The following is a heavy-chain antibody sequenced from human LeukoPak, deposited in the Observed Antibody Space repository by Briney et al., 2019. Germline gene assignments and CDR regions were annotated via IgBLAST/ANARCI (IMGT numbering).Heavy chain of an antibody. D-gene: IGHD2-2*02. Sequence: PGGSLRLSCAGSGFNFIDNSMHWVRQAPGKGLERVSSISSSNTYIYYRDSVKGRFTISRDNAKNSLFLQMNSLRAEDTAVYYCARGYCSGTSCYMFASWGQGTRVTVSS. J-gene: IGHJ4*02. CDR3: ARGYCSGTSCYMFAS. CDR1: GFNFIDNS. CDR2: ISSSNTYI. V-gene: IGHV3-21*01.